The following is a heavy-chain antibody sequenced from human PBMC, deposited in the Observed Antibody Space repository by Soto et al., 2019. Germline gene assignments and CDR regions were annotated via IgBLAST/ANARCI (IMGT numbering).Heavy chain of an antibody. V-gene: IGHV4-39*01. D-gene: IGHD3-10*01. CDR2: IYYSGST. J-gene: IGHJ6*02. CDR3: ARQSGSGSYYIYYYYGMDV. CDR1: GGSVSSSVYY. Sequence: PSETLSLTCTVSGGSVSSSVYYWGWIRQPPGKGLEWIGSIYYSGSTYYNQSLKSRVTISVDTSKKQYSLKLSSVTAADTAVYYCARQSGSGSYYIYYYYGMDVWGQGTTVT.